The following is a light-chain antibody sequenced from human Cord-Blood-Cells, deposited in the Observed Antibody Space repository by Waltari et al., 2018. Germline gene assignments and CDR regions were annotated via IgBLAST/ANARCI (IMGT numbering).Light chain of an antibody. Sequence: QSVLTQPPSVSAAPGQKVTISCPGSSSNHGNNYVHWYQQLPGTAPKLLIYDNNKRPSGIPDRFSGSKSGTSATLGITGLQTGDEADYYCGTWDSSLSAGVFGGGTKLTVL. J-gene: IGLJ3*02. CDR1: SSNHGNNY. CDR2: DNN. CDR3: GTWDSSLSAGV. V-gene: IGLV1-51*01.